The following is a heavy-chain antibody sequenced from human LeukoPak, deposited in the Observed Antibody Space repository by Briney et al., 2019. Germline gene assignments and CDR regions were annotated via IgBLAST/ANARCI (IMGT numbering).Heavy chain of an antibody. V-gene: IGHV5-51*01. Sequence: HGESLKISCKGSGYSFTSYWIGWVRQMPGKGLEWMGIIYPGDSDTRYSPSFQGQVTISADKSISTAYLQWSSLKASGTAMYYCARSPTYYYDSSGYFGNNWFDPWGQGTLVTVSS. D-gene: IGHD3-22*01. J-gene: IGHJ5*02. CDR1: GYSFTSYW. CDR3: ARSPTYYYDSSGYFGNNWFDP. CDR2: IYPGDSDT.